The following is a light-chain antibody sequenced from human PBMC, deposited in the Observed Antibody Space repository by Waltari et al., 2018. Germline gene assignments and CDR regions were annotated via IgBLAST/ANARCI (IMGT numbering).Light chain of an antibody. CDR2: DTS. CDR3: QQYVSLPAT. CDR1: QTVRTTY. V-gene: IGKV3-20*01. J-gene: IGKJ1*01. Sequence: EIVLTQSPGTLSLSPGERATLSCRASQTVRTTYLAWYQQKPGQAPTLLIYDTSSRATGIPDRFSGSGSGTDFSLTISSLEPEDFAVYYCQQYVSLPATFGQGTKVEIE.